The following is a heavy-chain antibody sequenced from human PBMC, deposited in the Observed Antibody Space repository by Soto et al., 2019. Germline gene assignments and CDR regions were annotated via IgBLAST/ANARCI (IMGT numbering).Heavy chain of an antibody. CDR1: GFTFSGYY. V-gene: IGHV3-11*05. Sequence: GGSLRLSCATSGFTFSGYYMSWIRQAPGKGLEWVSWIESSGTYTNYAGSVKGRFTISRDNAKNSLYLQMNSLTTEDTGIYYCARELGGLDVWGQGTTVTVSS. CDR2: IESSGTYT. J-gene: IGHJ6*02. CDR3: ARELGGLDV. D-gene: IGHD3-10*01.